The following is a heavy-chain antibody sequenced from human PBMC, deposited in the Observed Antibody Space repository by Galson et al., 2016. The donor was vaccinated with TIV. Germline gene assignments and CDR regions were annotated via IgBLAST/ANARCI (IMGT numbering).Heavy chain of an antibody. CDR1: GYDFASHW. V-gene: IGHV5-51*04. CDR3: ALVTNVVARTDPYDI. D-gene: IGHD5-12*01. CDR2: IYPGDSDT. Sequence: QSGAEVKKPGESLKISCQGSGYDFASHWVGWVRQMPGKGLEWMGVIYPGDSDTKYSLAFRGQVTISADKPTRTTFLQWRSLKASDTAMYYCALVTNVVARTDPYDIWGQETMIIVSS. J-gene: IGHJ3*02.